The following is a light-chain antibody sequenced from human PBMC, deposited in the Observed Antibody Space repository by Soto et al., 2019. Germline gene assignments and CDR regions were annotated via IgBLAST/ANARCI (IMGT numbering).Light chain of an antibody. CDR1: SSDVGGYNF. V-gene: IGLV2-14*01. Sequence: QFVLTQPASVSGYPGQTITISGTGTSSDVGGYNFVSWYQQYPGKAPKLIIYNNNQRTSGVPDGFSGSKSGTSASRAISGLKSEDEADYYGAAWDDSLNGHVFGNGTKVTVL. CDR3: AAWDDSLNGHV. J-gene: IGLJ1*01. CDR2: NNN.